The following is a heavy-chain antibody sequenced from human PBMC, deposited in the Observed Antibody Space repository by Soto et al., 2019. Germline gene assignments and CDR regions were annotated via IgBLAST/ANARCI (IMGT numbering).Heavy chain of an antibody. CDR3: ASPPTTGNSYYYGMDV. CDR2: IIPIFGTA. J-gene: IGHJ6*02. V-gene: IGHV1-69*12. D-gene: IGHD4-17*01. Sequence: QVQLVQSGAEVKKPGSSVKVSCKASGGTFSSYAISWVRQAPGQGLEWMGGIIPIFGTANYAQKFQGRVTIXADXSTXTAYMDLSSLRSEDTAVYYCASPPTTGNSYYYGMDVWGQGTTVTVSS. CDR1: GGTFSSYA.